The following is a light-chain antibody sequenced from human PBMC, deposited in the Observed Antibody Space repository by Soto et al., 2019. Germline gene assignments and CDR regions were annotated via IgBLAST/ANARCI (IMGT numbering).Light chain of an antibody. CDR1: SGDVGGYDY. CDR2: EVN. Sequence: QTVVTQPASVSGSPGQSITISCTGTSGDVGGYDYVSWYQQHPGKAPKLIIYEVNNRPSGISNRFSASKSGNTASLTISGLQAEDEADYYCSSFTTTSLHVFGTGTKLTVL. J-gene: IGLJ1*01. CDR3: SSFTTTSLHV. V-gene: IGLV2-14*01.